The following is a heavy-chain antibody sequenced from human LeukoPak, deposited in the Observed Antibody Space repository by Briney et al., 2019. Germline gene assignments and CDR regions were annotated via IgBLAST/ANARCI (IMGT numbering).Heavy chain of an antibody. CDR1: GFTFSSYG. V-gene: IGHV3-33*06. J-gene: IGHJ6*02. CDR3: AKDMTEGVLSMDV. CDR2: LWYDGSNK. Sequence: GRSLRLSCAASGFTFSSYGMHWVRQAPGKGLEWVAVLWYDGSNKYYADSVKGRFTFSRDNSKNTLYLQMNSLRAEDTAVYYCAKDMTEGVLSMDVWGQGTTVTVSS. D-gene: IGHD2-8*01.